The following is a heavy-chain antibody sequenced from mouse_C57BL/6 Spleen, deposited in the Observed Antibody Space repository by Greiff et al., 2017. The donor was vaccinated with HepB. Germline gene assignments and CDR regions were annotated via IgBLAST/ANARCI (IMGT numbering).Heavy chain of an antibody. V-gene: IGHV1-76*01. CDR1: GYTFTDYY. J-gene: IGHJ4*01. CDR2: IYPGSGNT. D-gene: IGHD3-2*02. CDR3: ARTDSSCYEMDY. Sequence: VQLQQSGAELVRPGASVKLSCKASGYTFTDYYINWVKQRPGQGLEWIARIYPGSGNTYYNEKFKGKATLTAEKSSSTAYMQLSSLTSEDSAVYCCARTDSSCYEMDYWGKGTSVTVSS.